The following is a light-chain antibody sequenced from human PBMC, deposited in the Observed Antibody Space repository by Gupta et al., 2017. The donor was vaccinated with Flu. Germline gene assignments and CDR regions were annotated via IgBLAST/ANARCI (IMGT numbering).Light chain of an antibody. CDR3: ATWDDSLSGWV. J-gene: IGLJ3*02. Sequence: QSVLTQSPSASGPPGQRVAISCSGRSSNIGNNYVYWYQQFPGTAPKLLIYRNNQRPSGVPDRFSASKSGTSASLAISGLRAEDEADYYCATWDDSLSGWVFGGGSKLTVL. CDR2: RNN. V-gene: IGLV1-47*01. CDR1: SSNIGNNY.